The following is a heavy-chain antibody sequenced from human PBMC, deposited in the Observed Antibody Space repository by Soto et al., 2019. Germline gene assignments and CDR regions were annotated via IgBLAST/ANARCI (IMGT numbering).Heavy chain of an antibody. CDR3: AKVPHGMIVVVPSFDY. J-gene: IGHJ4*02. CDR1: GFTFSSYA. D-gene: IGHD3-22*01. CDR2: VSGSGGTT. V-gene: IGHV3-23*01. Sequence: GGSLRLSCVVSGFTFSSYAMSWVRQAPGKGLEWVSAVSGSGGTTNYADSVKGRFTISRDNSKNTLYLQMNSLRAEDMAVYYCAKVPHGMIVVVPSFDYWGQGTLVTVFS.